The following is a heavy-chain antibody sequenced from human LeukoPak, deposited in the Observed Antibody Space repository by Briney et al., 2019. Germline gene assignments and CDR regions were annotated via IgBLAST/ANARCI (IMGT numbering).Heavy chain of an antibody. CDR1: GFTFSSYS. Sequence: GGSLRLSCAASGFTFSSYSMNWVRQAPGKGLEWVSSISSSSSYIYYTDSVKGRFTISRDNAKNSLYLQMNSLRAEDTAVYYCARTPYSSGWHNFDYWGQGTLVTVSS. CDR3: ARTPYSSGWHNFDY. D-gene: IGHD6-19*01. V-gene: IGHV3-21*01. CDR2: ISSSSSYI. J-gene: IGHJ4*02.